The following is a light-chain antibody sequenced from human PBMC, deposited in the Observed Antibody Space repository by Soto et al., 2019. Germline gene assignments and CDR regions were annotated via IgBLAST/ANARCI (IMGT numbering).Light chain of an antibody. Sequence: AIRMTQSPSSLSASTGDRVTITCRASQGISSYLAWYQQKPGKAPKLLIYAASTLQSGLPSRFSGSGSGTDVTLPLSCRQSDDFSTYYCQQYYSYPQTFGQGTKVEI. J-gene: IGKJ1*01. V-gene: IGKV1-8*01. CDR1: QGISSY. CDR2: AAS. CDR3: QQYYSYPQT.